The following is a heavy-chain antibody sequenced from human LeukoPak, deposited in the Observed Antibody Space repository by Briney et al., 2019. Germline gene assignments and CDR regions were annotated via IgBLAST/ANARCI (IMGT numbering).Heavy chain of an antibody. CDR1: GFSLYSNGLSPSGVG. V-gene: IGHV2-5*02. D-gene: IGHD5-12*01. CDR3: AHSPGVATFLQKNWFDP. Sequence: SGPTLVNPTQSLTLTCTFSGFSLYSNGLSPSGVGVGWIRQPPGKALEWLGIIYWDDDKRYSPSLKNRLTITKDTSKNQVILTMTNMGPVDTGTYYCAHSPGVATFLQKNWFDPWGQGTLVTVSS. CDR2: IYWDDDK. J-gene: IGHJ5*02.